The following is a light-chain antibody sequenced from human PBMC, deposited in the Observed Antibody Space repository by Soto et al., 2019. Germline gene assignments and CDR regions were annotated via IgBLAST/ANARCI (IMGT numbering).Light chain of an antibody. J-gene: IGLJ2*01. CDR3: SSWDDSLNGHVV. V-gene: IGLV1-44*01. CDR1: SSNIGSNF. Sequence: QPVLTQPPSASGTPGQRVTISCSGSSSNIGSNFVSWYQQVPGTAPKLLIYSNNQRPSGVPDRFHGSKSGTSASLAITGLQSEDEADYYCSSWDDSLNGHVVFGGGTKLTVL. CDR2: SNN.